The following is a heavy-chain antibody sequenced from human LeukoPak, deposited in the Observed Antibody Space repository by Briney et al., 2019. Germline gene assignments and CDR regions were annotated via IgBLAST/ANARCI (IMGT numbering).Heavy chain of an antibody. CDR1: GGSISSSSHF. D-gene: IGHD2-15*01. V-gene: IGHV4-39*01. J-gene: IGHJ4*02. Sequence: PSETLSLTCTVSGGSISSSSHFWTWIRQPPGKGLERIGSIYYSGNTYYNSSLKSRVTISVDTSKNQFSLKLSSVTAADTAVYYCARHENTVVVVAATGFDNWGQGTLVTVSS. CDR2: IYYSGNT. CDR3: ARHENTVVVVAATGFDN.